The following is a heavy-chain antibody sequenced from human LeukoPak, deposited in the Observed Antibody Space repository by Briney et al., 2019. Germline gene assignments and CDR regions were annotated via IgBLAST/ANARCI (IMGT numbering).Heavy chain of an antibody. D-gene: IGHD6-19*01. Sequence: GGSLRLSCVASGSTFGSVWMSWVRQAPGKGLEWVGNIQPDGSEQYPVDSLRGRFTISRDNAKNTLYLQMNSLRAEDTAVYYCARGADTGYSSDSWGQGTLVTVSS. J-gene: IGHJ5*02. CDR2: IQPDGSEQ. CDR1: GSTFGSVW. V-gene: IGHV3-7*01. CDR3: ARGADTGYSSDS.